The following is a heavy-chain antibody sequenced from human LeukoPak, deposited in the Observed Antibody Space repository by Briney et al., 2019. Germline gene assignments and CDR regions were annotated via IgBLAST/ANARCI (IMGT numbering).Heavy chain of an antibody. CDR1: GYTFTSYD. J-gene: IGHJ4*02. D-gene: IGHD3-3*01. Sequence: ASVKVSCKASGYTFTSYDINWVRQATGQGLEWMGWMNPNSGNTGYAQKFQGRVTITRNTSIGTAYMELSSLRSEDTAVYYCARGPYDFWSGYYFFIYYFDYWGQGTLVTVSS. CDR2: MNPNSGNT. CDR3: ARGPYDFWSGYYFFIYYFDY. V-gene: IGHV1-8*03.